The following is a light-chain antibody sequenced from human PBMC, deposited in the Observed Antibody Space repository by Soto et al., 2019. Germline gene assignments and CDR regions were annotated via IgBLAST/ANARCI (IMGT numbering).Light chain of an antibody. CDR3: QQRSAAIT. J-gene: IGKJ5*01. CDR2: GAS. CDR1: QNIHTN. V-gene: IGKV3D-15*01. Sequence: VVITLSPATVSVSPGERATLSCSAGQNIHTNFAWYQQKPGQGPRLSFYGASTGATDIPARFRGSGTGTDFTLTIRSLAAEDFAVYYCQQRSAAITFGQGTRLEIK.